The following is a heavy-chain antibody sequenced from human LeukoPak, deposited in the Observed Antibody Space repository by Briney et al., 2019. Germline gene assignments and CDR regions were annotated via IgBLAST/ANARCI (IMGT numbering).Heavy chain of an antibody. CDR2: ISSNGGST. CDR1: GFPFSSYA. Sequence: GGTLRLSCAASGFPFSSYAMHWARQAPGKGLEYVSDISSNGGSTYYANSVKGRFTISRDDSKNTLYLQVGSLRAEDMAVYYCARGFPAPDKRPCWGQGTLVTVSS. D-gene: IGHD3-10*01. CDR3: ARGFPAPDKRPC. V-gene: IGHV3-64*01. J-gene: IGHJ4*02.